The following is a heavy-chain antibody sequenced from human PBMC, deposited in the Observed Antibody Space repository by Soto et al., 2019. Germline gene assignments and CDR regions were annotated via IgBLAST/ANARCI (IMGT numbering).Heavy chain of an antibody. Sequence: ASVKVSFKASGYTFTSYGISWVRQAPGQGLEWMGWISAYNGNTNYAQKLQGRVTMTTDTSTSTAYMELRSLRSDDTAVYYCARDGDIVVVVAATNWFDPWGQGTLVTVSS. CDR2: ISAYNGNT. V-gene: IGHV1-18*04. CDR3: ARDGDIVVVVAATNWFDP. J-gene: IGHJ5*02. CDR1: GYTFTSYG. D-gene: IGHD2-15*01.